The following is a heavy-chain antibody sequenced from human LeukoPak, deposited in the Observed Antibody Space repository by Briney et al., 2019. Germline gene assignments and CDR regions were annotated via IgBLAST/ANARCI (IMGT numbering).Heavy chain of an antibody. V-gene: IGHV4-4*07. CDR3: ARLSTVTTSFDY. CDR2: IYTSGTT. J-gene: IGHJ4*02. CDR1: GGSISSYY. Sequence: SETLSLTCTVSGGSISSYYWSWIRQPAGKGLEWIGRIYTSGTTHYNPSLKSRVTMSVDTSKNQFCLKLSSVTAADTAVYYCARLSTVTTSFDYWGQGTLVTVSS. D-gene: IGHD4-17*01.